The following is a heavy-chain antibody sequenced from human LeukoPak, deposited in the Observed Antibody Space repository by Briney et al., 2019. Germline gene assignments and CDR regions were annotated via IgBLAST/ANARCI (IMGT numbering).Heavy chain of an antibody. CDR1: VYTFTSYD. V-gene: IGHV1-8*03. Sequence: ASVKVSCKASVYTFTSYDINWGRQATGQGLEWMGWTNPNSGYTGYAQKFQGRVTITRNTSLRTVYMELSSLRSEDTAVYYCARVAGSIDYWGQGTLVTVSS. D-gene: IGHD6-19*01. CDR2: TNPNSGYT. J-gene: IGHJ4*02. CDR3: ARVAGSIDY.